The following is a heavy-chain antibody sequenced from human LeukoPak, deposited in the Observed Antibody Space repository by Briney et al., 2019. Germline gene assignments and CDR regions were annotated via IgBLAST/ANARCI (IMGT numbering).Heavy chain of an antibody. Sequence: GGSLRLSCAASGFTFSSYAMHWVSQAPGKGLEWVAVISYDGSNKYYADSVKGRFTISRDNSKNTLYLQMNSLRAEDTAVYYCARALVGATKPGYFDYWGQGTLVTVSS. CDR3: ARALVGATKPGYFDY. CDR2: ISYDGSNK. CDR1: GFTFSSYA. J-gene: IGHJ4*02. D-gene: IGHD1-26*01. V-gene: IGHV3-30*04.